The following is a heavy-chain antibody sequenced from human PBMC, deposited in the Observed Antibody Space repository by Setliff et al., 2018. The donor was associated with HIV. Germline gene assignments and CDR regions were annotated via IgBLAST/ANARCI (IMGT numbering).Heavy chain of an antibody. CDR2: INRSGST. CDR1: GGSFSGYY. Sequence: TLSLTCAVYGGSFSGYYWSWIRQPPGKGLEWIGEINRSGSTFYSPSLKSRVTISVDTSSNQFSPNLNSVTAADTAVYFCAREKHWNGPFDYWGQGKLVTVSS. V-gene: IGHV4-34*01. J-gene: IGHJ4*02. CDR3: AREKHWNGPFDY. D-gene: IGHD1-1*01.